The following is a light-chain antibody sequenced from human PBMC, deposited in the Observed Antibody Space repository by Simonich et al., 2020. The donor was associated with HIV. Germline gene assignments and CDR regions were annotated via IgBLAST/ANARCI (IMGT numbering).Light chain of an antibody. CDR3: MQSIQLRLT. J-gene: IGKJ4*01. Sequence: DIVLTQTPLSLSVTPGQPASISCKSSQSLLHSDGKTYLYWYLQKPGQSPQLLMYEVSNRFSGVPDRFSGSGSGTDFTLKIRVEAEDVGVYYCMQSIQLRLTFGGGTKVEIK. V-gene: IGKV2D-29*02. CDR1: QSLLHSDGKTY. CDR2: EVS.